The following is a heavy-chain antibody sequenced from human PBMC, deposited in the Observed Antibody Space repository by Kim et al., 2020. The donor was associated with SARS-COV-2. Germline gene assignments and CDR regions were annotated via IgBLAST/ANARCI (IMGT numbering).Heavy chain of an antibody. CDR3: AKDKRSNGHYYYFDY. Sequence: GGSLRLSCAASGFTFSTYGMYWVRQAPGKGLEWVAVIWYDGSNKYYADSVKGRFTISRDNSKNTMYLQMNSLRAEDTAVYYCAKDKRSNGHYYYFDYWGQGTLVTVSS. CDR1: GFTFSTYG. D-gene: IGHD3-22*01. V-gene: IGHV3-33*06. J-gene: IGHJ4*02. CDR2: IWYDGSNK.